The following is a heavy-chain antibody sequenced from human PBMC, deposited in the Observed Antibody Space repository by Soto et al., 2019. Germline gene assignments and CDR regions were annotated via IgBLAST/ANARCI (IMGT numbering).Heavy chain of an antibody. CDR1: GFTFSNNA. Sequence: PGGSLRLSCAASGFTFSNNAMTWVRQAPGKGLEWVSTISGSGRSTYYADSVKGRFTISRDNFINTLYLQMNSLRTEDTAVYYCAHPRGYGVFDAYDIWGQGAMVTVSS. D-gene: IGHD4-17*01. CDR3: AHPRGYGVFDAYDI. CDR2: ISGSGRST. J-gene: IGHJ3*02. V-gene: IGHV3-23*01.